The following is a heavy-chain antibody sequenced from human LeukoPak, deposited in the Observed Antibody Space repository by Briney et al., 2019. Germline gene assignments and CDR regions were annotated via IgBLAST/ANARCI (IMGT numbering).Heavy chain of an antibody. CDR1: GFIFNKHA. Sequence: PGGSLRLSCAASGFIFNKHAMSWVRQAPGKGLEWVSGLSGSGGSTDYADSVKGRFTISRDNSKNTLFLQMNSLRVEDTAPYYCAKSVAIYFHYGLDVWGQGTTVTVSS. J-gene: IGHJ6*02. CDR3: AKSVAIYFHYGLDV. D-gene: IGHD3-3*01. V-gene: IGHV3-23*01. CDR2: LSGSGGST.